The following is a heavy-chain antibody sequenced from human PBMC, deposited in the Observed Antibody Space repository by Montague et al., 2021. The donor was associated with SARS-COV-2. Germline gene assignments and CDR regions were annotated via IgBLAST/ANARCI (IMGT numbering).Heavy chain of an antibody. CDR1: GGSFSGFY. D-gene: IGHD3-3*01. Sequence: SETLSLTCAVSGGSFSGFYWNWVRQPPGKGLEWIGEISQSGNTKYNPSLQSRLSISLDTSRNQFSLKVSSVTAADTAVYYCARHWKRITIFGVVTDAFDYWGQGTLVTVSS. J-gene: IGHJ4*02. CDR3: ARHWKRITIFGVVTDAFDY. V-gene: IGHV4-34*01. CDR2: ISQSGNT.